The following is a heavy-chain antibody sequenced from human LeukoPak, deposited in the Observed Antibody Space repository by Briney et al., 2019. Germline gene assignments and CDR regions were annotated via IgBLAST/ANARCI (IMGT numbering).Heavy chain of an antibody. D-gene: IGHD1-26*01. V-gene: IGHV4-59*08. J-gene: IGHJ4*02. Sequence: PSETLSLTCTVSGGSISSYYWSWIRQPPGKGLDWIGYIYYSGSTNYNPSLKSRVTVSVDTSKNQFSLKLSSVTAADTAVYYCARRQLVGALDYWGQGTLVTVSS. CDR1: GGSISSYY. CDR3: ARRQLVGALDY. CDR2: IYYSGST.